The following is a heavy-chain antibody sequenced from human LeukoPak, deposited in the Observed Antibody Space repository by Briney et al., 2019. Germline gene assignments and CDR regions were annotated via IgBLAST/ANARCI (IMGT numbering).Heavy chain of an antibody. D-gene: IGHD4-17*01. J-gene: IGHJ3*02. CDR2: IRSKANSYAT. V-gene: IGHV3-73*01. Sequence: GGSLRLSCAASGFTFSGSAMHWVRHASGKGLEWVGRIRSKANSYATAYAASVKGRFTISRDDSKNTAYLQMNSLKTEDTAVYYCTRLALYGDYRDAFDIWGQGTMVTVSS. CDR1: GFTFSGSA. CDR3: TRLALYGDYRDAFDI.